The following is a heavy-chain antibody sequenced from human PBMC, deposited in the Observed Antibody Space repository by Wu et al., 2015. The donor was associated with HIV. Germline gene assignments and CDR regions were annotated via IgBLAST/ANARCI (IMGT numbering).Heavy chain of an antibody. CDR2: INPKTGNS. CDR3: VRDQQWPTEYYHYYGMDV. CDR1: GYTFSDYY. Sequence: QVHMVQSGAEVKKPGASVKVSCKASGYTFSDYYIHWVRLAPGHGLEWVGWINPKTGNSYYGQKFLGRVTLTRDTSINSVYMEVTRLKSDDAAVYYCVRDQQWPTEYYHYYGMDVWGQGTTVTVSS. V-gene: IGHV1-2*02. J-gene: IGHJ6*02. D-gene: IGHD6-19*01.